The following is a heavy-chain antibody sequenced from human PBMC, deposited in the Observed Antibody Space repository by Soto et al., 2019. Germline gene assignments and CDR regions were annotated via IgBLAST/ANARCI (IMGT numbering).Heavy chain of an antibody. J-gene: IGHJ5*02. CDR2: IWYDGSNK. V-gene: IGHV3-33*01. CDR3: ARISGRYCSSTSCYRWFDP. Sequence: QVQLVESGGGVVQPGRSLRLSCAASGFTFSSYGMHWVRQAPGKGLEWVAVIWYDGSNKYYADSVKGRFTISRDNSKNTLYLQMNSLRAEDTAVYYCARISGRYCSSTSCYRWFDPWGQGTLVTVSS. D-gene: IGHD2-2*01. CDR1: GFTFSSYG.